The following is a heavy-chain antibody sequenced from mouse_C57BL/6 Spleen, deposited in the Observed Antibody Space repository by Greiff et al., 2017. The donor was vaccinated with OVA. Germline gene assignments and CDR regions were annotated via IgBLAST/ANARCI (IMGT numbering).Heavy chain of an antibody. CDR2: IYPGDGDT. D-gene: IGHD2-2*01. Sequence: QVQLQQSGPELVKPGASVKISCKASGYAFSSSWMNWVKQRPGKGLEWIGRIYPGDGDTNYNGKFKGKATLTADKASSTAYMQLSSLTSEDSAVYFCAREEISYGYGWFAYWGQGTLVTVSA. CDR3: AREEISYGYGWFAY. V-gene: IGHV1-82*01. J-gene: IGHJ3*01. CDR1: GYAFSSSW.